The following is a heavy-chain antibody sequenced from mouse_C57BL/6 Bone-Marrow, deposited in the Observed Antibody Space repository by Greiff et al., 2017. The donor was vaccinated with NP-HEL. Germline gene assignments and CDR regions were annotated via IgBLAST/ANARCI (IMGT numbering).Heavy chain of an antibody. J-gene: IGHJ2*01. V-gene: IGHV14-4*01. CDR1: GFNIKDDY. D-gene: IGHD1-1*01. Sequence: VHVKQSGAELVRPGASVKLSCTASGFNIKDDYMHWVKQRPEQGLEWIGWIDPENGDTEYASKFQGKATITADTSSNTAYLQLSSLTSEDTAVYYCTTPTVVATGDYWGQGTTLTVSS. CDR2: IDPENGDT. CDR3: TTPTVVATGDY.